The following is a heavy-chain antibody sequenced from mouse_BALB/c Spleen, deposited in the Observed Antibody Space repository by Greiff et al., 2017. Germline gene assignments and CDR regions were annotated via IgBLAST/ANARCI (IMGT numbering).Heavy chain of an antibody. Sequence: DVKLQESGGGLVQPGGSLRLSCATSGFTFTDYYMSWVRQPPGKALEWLGFIRNKANGYTTEYSASVKGRFTISRDNSQSILYLQMNTLRAEDSATYYCARVRRTAYYFDYWGQGTTLTVSS. CDR2: IRNKANGYTT. D-gene: IGHD2-14*01. V-gene: IGHV7-3*02. J-gene: IGHJ2*01. CDR3: ARVRRTAYYFDY. CDR1: GFTFTDYY.